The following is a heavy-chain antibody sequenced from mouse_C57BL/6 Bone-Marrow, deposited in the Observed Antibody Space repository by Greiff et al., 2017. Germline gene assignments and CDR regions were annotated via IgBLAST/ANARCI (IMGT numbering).Heavy chain of an antibody. J-gene: IGHJ1*03. CDR1: GFNIKDYY. V-gene: IGHV14-1*01. D-gene: IGHD1-1*01. Sequence: VQLKESGAELVRPGASVKLSCTASGFNIKDYYMHWVKQRPEQGLEWIGRIDPEDGDTEYAPKFQGKATMTADTSSNTAYLQLSSLTSEDTAVYYCTAGYYYGSSFRWYFDVWGTGTTVTVSS. CDR3: TAGYYYGSSFRWYFDV. CDR2: IDPEDGDT.